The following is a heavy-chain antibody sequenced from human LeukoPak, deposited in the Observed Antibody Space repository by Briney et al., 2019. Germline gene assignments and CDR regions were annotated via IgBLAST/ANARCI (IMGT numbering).Heavy chain of an antibody. CDR2: ISGSGGST. D-gene: IGHD2-2*01. Sequence: GGSLRLSCAASGFTFSSYAMSWVRQAPGKGLEWVSAISGSGGSTYYADSVKGRFTISRDNSKNTLYLQMNSLRAEDTAVYYCAKGKALPARYLYYFDYWGQGTLVTVSS. CDR3: AKGKALPARYLYYFDY. V-gene: IGHV3-23*01. J-gene: IGHJ4*02. CDR1: GFTFSSYA.